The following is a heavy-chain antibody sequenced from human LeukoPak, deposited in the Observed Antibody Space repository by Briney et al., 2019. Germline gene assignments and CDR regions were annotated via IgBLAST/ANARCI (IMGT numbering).Heavy chain of an antibody. V-gene: IGHV3-30-3*01. CDR3: ARGRIPYVVVTAFDI. CDR2: ISYDGSNK. CDR1: GFTFSSYA. J-gene: IGHJ3*02. Sequence: GGSLRLSCAASGFTFSSYAMHWVRQAPGKGLEWVAVISYDGSNKYYADSVKGRFTISRDNSKNTLYLQMNSLRAEDTAVYYCARGRIPYVVVTAFDIWGQGTMVTVSS. D-gene: IGHD2-21*02.